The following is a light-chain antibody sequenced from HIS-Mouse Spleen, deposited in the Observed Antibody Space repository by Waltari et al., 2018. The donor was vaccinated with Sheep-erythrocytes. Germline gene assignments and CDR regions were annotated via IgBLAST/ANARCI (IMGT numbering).Light chain of an antibody. CDR2: GAS. CDR3: QQYNNWPPWT. V-gene: IGKV3-15*01. Sequence: QKPGQAPRLLIYGASTRATGIPARFSDSGSGTEFTLTISSMQSEDFAVYYCQQYNNWPPWTFGQGTKVEIK. J-gene: IGKJ1*01.